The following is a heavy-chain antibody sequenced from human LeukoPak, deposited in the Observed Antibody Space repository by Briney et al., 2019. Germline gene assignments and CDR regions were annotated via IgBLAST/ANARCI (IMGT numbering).Heavy chain of an antibody. Sequence: GGSLRLSCAASGFTFSSYAMSWVRQAPGKGLEWVSAISGSGGSTYYADSVKGRFTISRDNSKNTLYLQMNSLRAEDTAVYYCATPWDGDYLWGGGYWGQGTLVTVSS. J-gene: IGHJ4*02. CDR1: GFTFSSYA. CDR2: ISGSGGST. CDR3: ATPWDGDYLWGGGY. D-gene: IGHD4-17*01. V-gene: IGHV3-23*01.